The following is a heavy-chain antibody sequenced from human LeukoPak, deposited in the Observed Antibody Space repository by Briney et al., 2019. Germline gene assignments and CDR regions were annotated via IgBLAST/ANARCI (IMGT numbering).Heavy chain of an antibody. D-gene: IGHD2-2*01. Sequence: QSGGSLRLSCAASGFTFSSCALSWVRQAPGKGLEWVSTVSVNGGTTYYADSVKGRFTISRDNSKNTLYLQINSLRAEDTAVYYCARDQGSLPAAMSAFDIWGQGTMVTVSS. J-gene: IGHJ3*02. CDR1: GFTFSSCA. CDR2: VSVNGGTT. V-gene: IGHV3-23*01. CDR3: ARDQGSLPAAMSAFDI.